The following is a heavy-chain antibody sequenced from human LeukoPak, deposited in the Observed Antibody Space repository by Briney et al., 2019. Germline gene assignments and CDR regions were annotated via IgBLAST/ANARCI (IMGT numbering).Heavy chain of an antibody. Sequence: ASVKVSCKASGYTFTGYYMHWVRQAPGQGLEWMGWINPNSGGTNYAQKFQGRVTMTRDTSISTAYMELSRLRSDDTAVYYCARDLGIQLLYNWFAPWGQGTLVPVSS. CDR3: ARDLGIQLLYNWFAP. J-gene: IGHJ5*02. CDR1: GYTFTGYY. D-gene: IGHD5-18*01. CDR2: INPNSGGT. V-gene: IGHV1-2*02.